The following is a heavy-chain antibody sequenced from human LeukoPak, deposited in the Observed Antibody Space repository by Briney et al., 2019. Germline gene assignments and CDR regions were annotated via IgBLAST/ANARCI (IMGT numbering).Heavy chain of an antibody. Sequence: PGGSLRLSCAASGFTFSSYSMNWVRQAPGKGLEWVSSISSSSSYIYYADSVKGRFTISRDNAKNSLYLQMNSLRAEDTAVYYCARDLFRGPVRGVIIGDIWGQGTMVTVSS. V-gene: IGHV3-21*01. CDR1: GFTFSSYS. J-gene: IGHJ3*02. CDR3: ARDLFRGPVRGVIIGDI. D-gene: IGHD3-10*01. CDR2: ISSSSSYI.